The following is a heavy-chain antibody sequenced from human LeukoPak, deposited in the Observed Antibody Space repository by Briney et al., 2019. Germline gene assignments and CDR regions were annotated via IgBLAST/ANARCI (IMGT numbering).Heavy chain of an antibody. Sequence: PGGSLRLSCAASGFTFSSYAMSWVRQAPGKGLEWVSAISGSGGSTYYADSVKGRFTISRDNSKNTLYLQMNSLRVEDTAVYYCAKERVAGPQRYYFDYWGQGTLVTVSS. J-gene: IGHJ4*02. D-gene: IGHD6-19*01. V-gene: IGHV3-23*01. CDR1: GFTFSSYA. CDR3: AKERVAGPQRYYFDY. CDR2: ISGSGGST.